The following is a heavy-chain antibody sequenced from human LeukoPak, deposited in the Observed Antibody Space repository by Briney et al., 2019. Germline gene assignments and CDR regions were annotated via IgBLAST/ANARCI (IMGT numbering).Heavy chain of an antibody. J-gene: IGHJ4*02. D-gene: IGHD3-16*01. CDR2: IIPIFGTA. Sequence: GASVKVSCKASGGTFSSYAISWVRQAPGQGLEWMGGIIPIFGTANYAQKFQGRVTITADESTSTAYMELSSLRSEDTAVYYCVTSLGGATYNFDNWGQGTLVTVSS. CDR3: VTSLGGATYNFDN. CDR1: GGTFSSYA. V-gene: IGHV1-69*13.